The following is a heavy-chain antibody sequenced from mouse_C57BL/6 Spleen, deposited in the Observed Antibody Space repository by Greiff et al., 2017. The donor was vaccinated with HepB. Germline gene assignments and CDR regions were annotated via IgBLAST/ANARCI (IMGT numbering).Heavy chain of an antibody. V-gene: IGHV1-61*01. CDR3: ARELPHYYAMDY. CDR1: GYTFTSYW. J-gene: IGHJ4*01. CDR2: IYPSDSET. Sequence: VQLQQPGAELVRPGSSVKLSCKASGYTFTSYWMDWVKQRPGQGLEWIGNIYPSDSETHYNQKFKDKATLTVDKSSSTAYMQLSSLTSEDSAVYYCARELPHYYAMDYWGQGTSVTVSS. D-gene: IGHD5-5*01.